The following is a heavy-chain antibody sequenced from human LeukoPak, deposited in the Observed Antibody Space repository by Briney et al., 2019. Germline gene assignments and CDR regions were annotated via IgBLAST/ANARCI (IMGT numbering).Heavy chain of an antibody. CDR2: IAGSDTRT. J-gene: IGHJ6*03. Sequence: GGSLRLSCAVSGFSVGSYGMSWVRQAPGKGLEWVSSIAGSDTRTFYVDSVKGRFTISRDHSKNTLYLQMYSLGAEDSAVYYCAKDYAGGWPKRGMDVWGKGATVTVSS. CDR3: AKDYAGGWPKRGMDV. D-gene: IGHD3-16*01. CDR1: GFSVGSYG. V-gene: IGHV3-23*01.